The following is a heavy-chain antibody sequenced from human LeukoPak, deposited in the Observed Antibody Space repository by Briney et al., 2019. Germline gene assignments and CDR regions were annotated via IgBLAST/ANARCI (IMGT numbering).Heavy chain of an antibody. V-gene: IGHV1-2*02. D-gene: IGHD3-22*01. CDR3: ARAALYYDSCGYFDL. CDR2: INPNNGDT. CDR1: GYTFTGYY. J-gene: IGHJ4*02. Sequence: ASVKVSFKASGYTFTGYYMHWVRQAPGQGLEWMGWINPNNGDTNYAQKFQGRVTMTRDTSISTAYMELSRLRYDDTAVYYCARAALYYDSCGYFDLWGQGTLVTVSS.